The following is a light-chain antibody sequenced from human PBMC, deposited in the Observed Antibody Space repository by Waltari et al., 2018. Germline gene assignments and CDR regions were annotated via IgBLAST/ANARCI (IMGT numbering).Light chain of an antibody. CDR1: QSFGTG. Sequence: EVVLTQSPDFQSVTPKANVNITCPASQSFGTGLHWYQQKPDQSPKLLIYDAFTRATGIPARFSGSGSGTEFTLTISSLQSEDLALYHCLQYHYWPPWTFGQGTKVEVK. CDR2: DAF. V-gene: IGKV3-15*01. J-gene: IGKJ1*01. CDR3: LQYHYWPPWT.